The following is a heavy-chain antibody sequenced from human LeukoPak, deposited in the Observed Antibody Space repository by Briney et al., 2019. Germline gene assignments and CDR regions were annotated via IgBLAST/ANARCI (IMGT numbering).Heavy chain of an antibody. V-gene: IGHV4-61*02. D-gene: IGHD6-13*01. J-gene: IGHJ5*02. CDR1: GGSISSGSYY. Sequence: PSQTLSLTCTVSGGSISSGSYYWSWIRQPAGKGLEWIGRIYTSGSTNYNPSLKSRVTISVDTSKNQFSLKLSSVTAADTAVYYCARDADGYGSDPWGQGTLVTVSS. CDR2: IYTSGST. CDR3: ARDADGYGSDP.